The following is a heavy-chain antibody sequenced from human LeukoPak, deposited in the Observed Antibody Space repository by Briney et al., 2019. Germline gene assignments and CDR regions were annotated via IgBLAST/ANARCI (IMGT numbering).Heavy chain of an antibody. J-gene: IGHJ5*02. CDR3: ARLVGCGSTNCYSPDNWFDP. Sequence: ASVKVSCKASGYPFNSYDINWVRQATGHGLEWMGWINPNSGSSDSAQKFQGRVTMTADTSISTAYMEPNNLRSEDTAAYYCARLVGCGSTNCYSPDNWFDPWGQGTLVTVSS. V-gene: IGHV1-8*01. CDR1: GYPFNSYD. D-gene: IGHD2-2*01. CDR2: INPNSGSS.